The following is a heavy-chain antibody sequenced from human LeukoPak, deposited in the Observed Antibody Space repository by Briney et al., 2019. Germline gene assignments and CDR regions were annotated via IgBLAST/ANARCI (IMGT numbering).Heavy chain of an antibody. Sequence: SETLSLTCTVSGGSLSSYYWSWIRQPPGKGLEWIGYIYYSGSTNYNPSLKSRVTISVDTSKNQFSLKLSSVTAADTAVYYCARVRYSYGYDYWGQGTLVTVSS. CDR1: GGSLSSYY. D-gene: IGHD5-18*01. V-gene: IGHV4-59*12. CDR3: ARVRYSYGYDY. J-gene: IGHJ4*02. CDR2: IYYSGST.